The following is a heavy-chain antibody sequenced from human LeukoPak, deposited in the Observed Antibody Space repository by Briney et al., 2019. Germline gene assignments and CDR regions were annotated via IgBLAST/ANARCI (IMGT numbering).Heavy chain of an antibody. CDR2: INHSGST. CDR3: ARGAPGDIAAAGADYYYGMDV. J-gene: IGHJ6*02. V-gene: IGHV4-34*01. D-gene: IGHD6-13*01. CDR1: GGSFSGYY. Sequence: SETLSLTCAVYGGSFSGYYWSWIRHPPGTGLELIGEINHSGSTNYNPSLKSRVTISVDTSKNQFSLKLSSVTAADTAVYYCARGAPGDIAAAGADYYYGMDVWGQGTTVTVSS.